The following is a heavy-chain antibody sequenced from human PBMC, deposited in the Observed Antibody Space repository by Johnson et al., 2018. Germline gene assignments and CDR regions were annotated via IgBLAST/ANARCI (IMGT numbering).Heavy chain of an antibody. J-gene: IGHJ2*01. CDR1: GGSISNYY. CDR3: ARTGEYYDISDWYFDL. CDR2: IYYSGST. Sequence: QVQLQESGPGLVKPSETLSLTCTVSGGSISNYYWSWIRQPPGKGLEWIGYIYYSGSTNDNPSLKSRVTISVDTSKNQFSLKLSSVTAADTAGYYCARTGEYYDISDWYFDLWGRGTLVTVSS. D-gene: IGHD3-22*01. V-gene: IGHV4-59*01.